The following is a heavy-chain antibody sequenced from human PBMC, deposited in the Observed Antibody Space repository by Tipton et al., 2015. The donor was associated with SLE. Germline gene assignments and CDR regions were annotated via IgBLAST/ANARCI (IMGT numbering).Heavy chain of an antibody. J-gene: IGHJ3*02. CDR3: ARGKDYDFWSGYYRRDASDI. V-gene: IGHV4-34*01. CDR1: GGSISGYY. D-gene: IGHD3-3*01. CDR2: INHRGST. Sequence: ILSLTCTVSGGSISGYYWSWIRQPPGKGLEWIGEINHRGSTNYNPSLKSRVTISIDTSKNQFSLKLSSVTAADTSVYYCARGKDYDFWSGYYRRDASDIWGQGTMVTVSS.